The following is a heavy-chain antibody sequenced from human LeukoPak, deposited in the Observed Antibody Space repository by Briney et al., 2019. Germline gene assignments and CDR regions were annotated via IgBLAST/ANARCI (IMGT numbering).Heavy chain of an antibody. V-gene: IGHV4-38-2*02. CDR3: ARHWWIQLWVLGAFDI. Sequence: SETLSLTCSVSGYSISSAYYWGWIRQPPGKGLEWIGTMYHSGSTNYNPSLKSRVTISVDTSKNQFSLKLSSVTAADTAAYYCARHWWIQLWVLGAFDIWGQGTMVTVSS. D-gene: IGHD5-18*01. J-gene: IGHJ3*02. CDR1: GYSISSAYY. CDR2: MYHSGST.